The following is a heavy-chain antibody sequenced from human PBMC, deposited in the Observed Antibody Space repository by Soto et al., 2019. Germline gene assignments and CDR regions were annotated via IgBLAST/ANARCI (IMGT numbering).Heavy chain of an antibody. CDR2: MSYDGSSK. CDR1: GFTLSSYS. V-gene: IGHV3-30-3*01. CDR3: ARGRSVSNRDKFEY. D-gene: IGHD4-4*01. J-gene: IGHJ4*02. Sequence: QVQLVEAGGGVVQPGRSLRLSCAASGFTLSSYSMHWVRQAPGKGLDWVAAMSYDGSSKYFADSVKGRFTISRDNSNSTLSPRMNSPGAEDSAGYYSARGRSVSNRDKFEYWGQGTLVPVSS.